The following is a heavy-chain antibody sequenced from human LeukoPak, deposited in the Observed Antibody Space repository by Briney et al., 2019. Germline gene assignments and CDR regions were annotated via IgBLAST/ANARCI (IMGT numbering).Heavy chain of an antibody. V-gene: IGHV4-39*01. J-gene: IGHJ4*02. CDR1: GGSISSTSFH. D-gene: IGHD4-11*01. Sequence: SETLSLTCTVSGGSISSTSFHWGSIRQPPGTRMEWIGSIYYSGSTYYNPSLKSRVTISVDSSKNQFSLKLPSCHAAGTAVFCCARLLGSHSKVAYSGQGTLVTVSS. CDR2: IYYSGST. CDR3: ARLLGSHSKVAY.